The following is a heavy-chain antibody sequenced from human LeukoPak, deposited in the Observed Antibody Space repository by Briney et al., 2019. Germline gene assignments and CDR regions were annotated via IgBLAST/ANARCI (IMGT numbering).Heavy chain of an antibody. V-gene: IGHV3-48*03. CDR1: GFTFSSYE. CDR2: ISSSGSTI. J-gene: IGHJ4*02. CDR3: ARSMITFGGVIVPFDY. D-gene: IGHD3-16*02. Sequence: GGSLRLSCAASGFTFSSYEMNWVHQAPGKGLEWVSYISSSGSTIYYADSVKGRFTISRDNAKNSLYLQMNSLRAEDTAVYYCARSMITFGGVIVPFDYWGQGTLVTVSS.